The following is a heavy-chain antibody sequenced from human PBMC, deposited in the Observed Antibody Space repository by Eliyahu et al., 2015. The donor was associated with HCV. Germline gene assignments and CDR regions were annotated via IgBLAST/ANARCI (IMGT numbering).Heavy chain of an antibody. J-gene: IGHJ4*02. CDR2: ITTSSGYT. CDR1: GFTFSDYH. CDR3: VRTTSEAGNNSPFDS. Sequence: QVQLVESGGALVKPGGSLSLSCAASGFTFSDYHMSWIRQAPGKGLEGVSHITTSSGYTNYADSVKGRFTISRDNAKDSLYLQMNSLRVEDTAVYYCVRTTSEAGNNSPFDSWGQGALVTVSS. V-gene: IGHV3-11*06. D-gene: IGHD4-23*01.